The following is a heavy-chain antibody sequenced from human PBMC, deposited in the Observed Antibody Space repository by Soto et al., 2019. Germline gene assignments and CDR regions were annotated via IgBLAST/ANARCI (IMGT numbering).Heavy chain of an antibody. CDR3: ARGHYGGRGMAV. J-gene: IGHJ6*02. V-gene: IGHV4-30-2*06. Sequence: QLHLQESGSGLVNPSQTLSLTCAVTAGDISSGGYCWTWIRQSPGKGLEWVGYIYLTGITYYNPSLESRGTLPVDRSKNQFSLMLSSVTAPDTAVYYCARGHYGGRGMAVGGQGTTVTVSS. D-gene: IGHD4-17*01. CDR1: AGDISSGGYC. CDR2: IYLTGIT.